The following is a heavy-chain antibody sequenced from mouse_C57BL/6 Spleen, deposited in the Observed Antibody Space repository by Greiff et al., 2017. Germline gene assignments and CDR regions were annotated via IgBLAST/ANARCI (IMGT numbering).Heavy chain of an antibody. D-gene: IGHD1-2*01. CDR3: ARTGLRRGYFDV. CDR1: GYTFTSYG. V-gene: IGHV1-81*01. CDR2: IYPRSGNT. J-gene: IGHJ1*03. Sequence: QVQLQQSGAELARPGASVKLSCKASGYTFTSYGISWVKQRTGQGLEWIGEIYPRSGNTYYNEKFKGKATLTADKSSSTAYMELRSLTSEDSAVYFCARTGLRRGYFDVWGTGTTVTVSS.